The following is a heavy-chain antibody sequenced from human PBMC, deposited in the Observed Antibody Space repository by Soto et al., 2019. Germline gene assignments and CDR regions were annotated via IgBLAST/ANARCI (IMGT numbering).Heavy chain of an antibody. V-gene: IGHV4-4*02. CDR1: GGSISRNNW. D-gene: IGHD2-2*01. J-gene: IGHJ3*02. CDR2: IYHSGST. CDR3: ARVLQYRSGNSCYFDT. Sequence: SETLSLTCAVSGGSISRNNWWNWVRQSPGKGLEWIGEIYHSGSTNYNPSLKSRVTISVDNSRNQFFLKLSSVTAADTAVYYCARVLQYRSGNSCYFDTWGQGTMVTVSS.